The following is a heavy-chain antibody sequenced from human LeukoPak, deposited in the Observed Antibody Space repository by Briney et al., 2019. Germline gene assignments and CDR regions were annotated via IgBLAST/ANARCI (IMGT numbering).Heavy chain of an antibody. CDR1: GYTFTSYG. V-gene: IGHV1-18*01. D-gene: IGHD6-13*01. CDR2: ISAYNGNT. J-gene: IGHJ4*02. CDR3: ARDGPRPSSSWYGFDY. Sequence: ASVKVSCKASGYTFTSYGISWVRQAPGQGLEWMGWISAYNGNTNYAQKLQGRVTMTTDTSTSTAYMELRSLRSDDTAVYYCARDGPRPSSSWYGFDYWGQGTLVTVSS.